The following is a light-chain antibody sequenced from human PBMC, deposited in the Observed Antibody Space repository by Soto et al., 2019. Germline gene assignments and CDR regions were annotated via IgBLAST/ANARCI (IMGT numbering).Light chain of an antibody. CDR2: TTN. CDR3: AAWDDSLNGHV. V-gene: IGLV1-44*01. J-gene: IGLJ1*01. CDR1: STNIGTSS. Sequence: HSVLTQPHSASGTPGQRVTISCFGSSTNIGTSSVHWFQQLPGTAPKLLISTTNQRPSGVPERFSGSKSGTSASLAIIRLQSEDEADYYCAAWDDSLNGHVFGTGTKVTVL.